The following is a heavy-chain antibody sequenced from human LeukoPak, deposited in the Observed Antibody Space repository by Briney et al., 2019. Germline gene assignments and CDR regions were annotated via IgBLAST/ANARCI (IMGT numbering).Heavy chain of an antibody. CDR1: GYTFTSYD. Sequence: GASVKVSCKASGYTFTSYDINWVRQAPGQGLEWMGWINPNSGGTNYAQKFQGRVTMTRDTSISTAYMELSRLRSDDTAVYYCAREGYLRQQLPPWYSSGAFDIWGQGTMVTVSS. V-gene: IGHV1-2*02. CDR2: INPNSGGT. J-gene: IGHJ3*02. CDR3: AREGYLRQQLPPWYSSGAFDI. D-gene: IGHD6-13*01.